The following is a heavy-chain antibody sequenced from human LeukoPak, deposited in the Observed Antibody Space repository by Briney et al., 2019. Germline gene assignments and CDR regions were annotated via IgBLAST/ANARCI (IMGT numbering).Heavy chain of an antibody. D-gene: IGHD6-25*01. V-gene: IGHV1-46*01. Sequence: ASVKVSCKASKYTFTRYYMHWVRQAPGQRLEWMGIINPSGGSTSYAQKFQGRVTMTRDTSTSTVYMELSSLRSEDTAVYYCARDRLEDYYYYGMDVRGQGTTVTVSS. CDR3: ARDRLEDYYYYGMDV. J-gene: IGHJ6*02. CDR2: INPSGGST. CDR1: KYTFTRYY.